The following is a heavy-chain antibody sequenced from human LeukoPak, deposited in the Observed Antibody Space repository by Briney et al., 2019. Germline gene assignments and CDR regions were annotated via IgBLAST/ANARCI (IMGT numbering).Heavy chain of an antibody. CDR3: ARHGPDYGSGSYDSFDY. J-gene: IGHJ4*02. CDR1: GDSISSSGYY. Sequence: SETLSLTCTVSGDSISSSGYYWGWIRQPPGKGLDWIATIYNNGATNYNPSLKSRVTISVDTSKNQFSLRLSSVTAADTAVYYCARHGPDYGSGSYDSFDYWSQGTLVTVSS. V-gene: IGHV4-39*01. CDR2: IYNNGAT. D-gene: IGHD3-10*01.